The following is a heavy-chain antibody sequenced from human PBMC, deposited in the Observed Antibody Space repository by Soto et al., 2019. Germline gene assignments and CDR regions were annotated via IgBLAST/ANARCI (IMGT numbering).Heavy chain of an antibody. CDR3: GGSSGYYYWFDP. CDR1: GFTFSSYA. D-gene: IGHD3-22*01. V-gene: IGHV3-30-3*01. J-gene: IGHJ5*02. Sequence: QVQLVESGGGVVQPGRSLRLSCAASGFTFSSYAVHWVRQAPGKGLEWVAVISYDGSNKYYADSVKGRFTISRDNSKNTLYLQMNSLRAEDTAVYYCGGSSGYYYWFDPWGQGTLVTVSS. CDR2: ISYDGSNK.